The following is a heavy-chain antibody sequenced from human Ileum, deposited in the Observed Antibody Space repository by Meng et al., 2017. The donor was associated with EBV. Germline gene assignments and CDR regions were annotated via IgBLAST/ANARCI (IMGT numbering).Heavy chain of an antibody. CDR3: ARNVPGTSAYYD. J-gene: IGHJ4*02. CDR2: IYYSGST. D-gene: IGHD3-22*01. Sequence: HVPLQESAPGTGNPPDTLSFTCTVSGYSISSINGWGWIRQPPGKGLEWIGYIYYSGSTSYNPSLKSRVTMSVDTSRNQFSLNLNSVTAVDTAVYYCARNVPGTSAYYDWGQGTLVTVSS. V-gene: IGHV4-28*01. CDR1: GYSISSING.